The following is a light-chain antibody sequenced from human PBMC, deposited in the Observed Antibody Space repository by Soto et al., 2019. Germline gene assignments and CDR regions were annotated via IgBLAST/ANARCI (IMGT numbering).Light chain of an antibody. CDR1: STDVGGYNY. J-gene: IGLJ1*01. CDR3: GSYTSTDTPLV. V-gene: IGLV2-14*01. CDR2: EVS. Sequence: QSVLARPSSVSGSPGQSITISCTGTSTDVGGYNYVSWYQHHPGKGPKLIIYEVSNRPSGVSDRFSGSKSGNKASLIISNLEAEDESDYYCGSYTSTDTPLVFGTGTKGTVL.